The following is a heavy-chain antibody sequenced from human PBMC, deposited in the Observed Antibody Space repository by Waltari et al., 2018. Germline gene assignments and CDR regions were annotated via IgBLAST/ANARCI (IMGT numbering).Heavy chain of an antibody. D-gene: IGHD6-6*01. CDR2: IYYSGST. Sequence: QVQLLESGPGLVKPSETLSLTCTVSGGSISSYYWSWIRQPPGKGLEWIGYIYYSGSTNYNPSLKSRVTISVDTSKNQFSLKLSSVTAADTAVYYCARVSSSSRAYYYYYGMDVWGQGTTVTVSS. CDR1: GGSISSYY. CDR3: ARVSSSSRAYYYYYGMDV. J-gene: IGHJ6*02. V-gene: IGHV4-59*01.